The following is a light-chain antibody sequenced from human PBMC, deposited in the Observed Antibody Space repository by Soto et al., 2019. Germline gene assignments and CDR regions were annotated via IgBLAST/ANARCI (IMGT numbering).Light chain of an antibody. CDR3: QQSYSTPIT. V-gene: IGKV1-39*01. Sequence: DIQMTLSPSPLSASVVGRGTITCRASQTISTYLNGYQQKPGKAPQLLIYAASSLQSGVPSRFSGSGSGTDFTLTISSLQPEDFATYYCQQSYSTPITFGQGTRLEIK. J-gene: IGKJ5*01. CDR1: QTISTY. CDR2: AAS.